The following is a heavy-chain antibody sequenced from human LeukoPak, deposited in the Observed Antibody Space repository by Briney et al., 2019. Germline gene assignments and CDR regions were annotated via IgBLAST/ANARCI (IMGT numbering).Heavy chain of an antibody. J-gene: IGHJ5*02. CDR1: GFTFSSYG. D-gene: IGHD3-16*01. Sequence: PGGSLRLSCAASGFTFSSYGMHWVRQAPGKGLEWVAVISYDGSNKYYADSVKGRFTISRDNSKNTLYLQMNSLRAEDTAVYYCARDVHWGRSNWFDPWGQGTLVTVSS. V-gene: IGHV3-30*19. CDR2: ISYDGSNK. CDR3: ARDVHWGRSNWFDP.